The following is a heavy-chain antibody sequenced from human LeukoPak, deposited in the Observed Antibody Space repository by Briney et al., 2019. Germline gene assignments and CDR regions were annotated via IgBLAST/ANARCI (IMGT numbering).Heavy chain of an antibody. CDR2: ISASGDVT. CDR1: RFSFSAYP. D-gene: IGHD4-17*01. CDR3: AKDLAVPYPLGVSYGDYEDAFDI. V-gene: IGHV3-23*01. Sequence: GGSLRLSCEASRFSFSAYPMGWVRRAPGKGLEWVSGISASGDVTFHADPLKGRFTISRDNSKNTLYLQMNSLRAEDTAVYYCAKDLAVPYPLGVSYGDYEDAFDIWGQGTMVTVSS. J-gene: IGHJ3*02.